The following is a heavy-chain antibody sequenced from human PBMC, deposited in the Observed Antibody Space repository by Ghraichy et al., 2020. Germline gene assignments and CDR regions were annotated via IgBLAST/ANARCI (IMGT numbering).Heavy chain of an antibody. CDR1: GDSVSSSSCY. D-gene: IGHD1-26*01. CDR3: ARQPIVGTTAYFFDS. CDR2: IYYSGST. Sequence: SETLSLTCTVSGDSVSSSSCYWGWIRQPPGKGLEWIANIYYSGSTHYNPSLKSRVSISEDTSKNQFSLKLSAVTATDTAVYYCARQPIVGTTAYFFDSWGQGTLVTVSS. J-gene: IGHJ4*02. V-gene: IGHV4-39*01.